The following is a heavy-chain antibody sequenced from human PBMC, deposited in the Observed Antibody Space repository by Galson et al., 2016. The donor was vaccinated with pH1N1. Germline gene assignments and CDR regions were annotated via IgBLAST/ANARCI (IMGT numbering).Heavy chain of an antibody. Sequence: SLRLSCAASGFTFDTFAMHWVRQNPGKGLEWVAFISYNGHDQSYANSVKGRFTVSRDNSKSTLYLQMSSLRPEDTALYYCAREDWSYADTYYYGMDVWGQGTTVTVSS. CDR1: GFTFDTFA. CDR3: AREDWSYADTYYYGMDV. V-gene: IGHV3-30-3*01. J-gene: IGHJ6*02. CDR2: ISYNGHDQ. D-gene: IGHD3-16*01.